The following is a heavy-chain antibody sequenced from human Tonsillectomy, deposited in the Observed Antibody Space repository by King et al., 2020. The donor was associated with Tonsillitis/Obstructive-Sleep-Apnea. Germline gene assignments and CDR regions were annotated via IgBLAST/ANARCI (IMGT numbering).Heavy chain of an antibody. J-gene: IGHJ4*02. V-gene: IGHV4-59*08. D-gene: IGHD6-19*01. Sequence: VQLQESGPGLVKPSETLSLTCTVSGGSISSYYWSWIRQPPGKGLEWIGYIYYSGSTNYNPSLKSRVTISVDTSKNQFSLKLSSVTAADTAVYYCARGGNSNGLQRFDYWGQGTLVTVSS. CDR3: ARGGNSNGLQRFDY. CDR2: IYYSGST. CDR1: GGSISSYY.